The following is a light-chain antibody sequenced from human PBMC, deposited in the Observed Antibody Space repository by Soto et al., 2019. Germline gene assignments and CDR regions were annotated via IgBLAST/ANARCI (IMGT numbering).Light chain of an antibody. CDR3: QYYYKWPPAWT. CDR2: DVA. J-gene: IGKJ1*01. V-gene: IGKV3D-15*01. CDR1: QSVDSS. Sequence: DIVMTQSPDILSVSPGQRVILSCTTSQSVDSSLAWYQQLPGQAPRLLIYDVAIRATGIPDRFSGSGSGTEFTLTISSLQSEDIAIYYCQYYYKWPPAWTFGQGTKVEIK.